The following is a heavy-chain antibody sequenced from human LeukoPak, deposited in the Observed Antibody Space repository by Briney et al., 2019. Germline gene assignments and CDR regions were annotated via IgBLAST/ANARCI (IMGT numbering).Heavy chain of an antibody. CDR1: GGTFNSYA. CDR2: IIPIFGTA. CDR3: ARVDYDILTAYKDY. J-gene: IGHJ4*02. D-gene: IGHD3-9*01. Sequence: ASVKVSCKACGGTFNSYAKSWVRQAPGQGLEWMGRIIPIFGTANYAQKFQGRVTITADKSTSTAYMELSSLRSEDTAVYYCARVDYDILTAYKDYWGQGTLVTVSS. V-gene: IGHV1-69*06.